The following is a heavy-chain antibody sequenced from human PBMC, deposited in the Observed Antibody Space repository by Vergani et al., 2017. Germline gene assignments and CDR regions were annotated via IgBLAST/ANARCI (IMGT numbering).Heavy chain of an antibody. CDR2: ISGSGTST. Sequence: EVQLLESGGGLVQPGGSLRLSCAASGFTFSSYAMTWVRQAPGKGLEWVSAISGSGTSTYYADSVKGRLTISRDNSKNTLYLQRNSLRAEDTAVYYCVKDSRFLEWLSGYYFDYWGQGTLVTVSS. V-gene: IGHV3-23*01. D-gene: IGHD3-3*01. CDR3: VKDSRFLEWLSGYYFDY. J-gene: IGHJ4*02. CDR1: GFTFSSYA.